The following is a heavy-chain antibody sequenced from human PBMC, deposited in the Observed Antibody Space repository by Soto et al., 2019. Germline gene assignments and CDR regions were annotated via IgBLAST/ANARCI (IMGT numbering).Heavy chain of an antibody. CDR1: GYSFISYG. CDR2: ISAYNGNR. Sequence: SVKVSCKPAGYSFISYGICCVRQAPGQGLEWMGWISAYNGNRNYAQKLQGRVTMTTDTSTSTAYMELRSLRSDDTAVYYCASGGSSSWYPDYWGQGTLVNRLL. V-gene: IGHV1-18*01. J-gene: IGHJ4*02. CDR3: ASGGSSSWYPDY. D-gene: IGHD6-13*01.